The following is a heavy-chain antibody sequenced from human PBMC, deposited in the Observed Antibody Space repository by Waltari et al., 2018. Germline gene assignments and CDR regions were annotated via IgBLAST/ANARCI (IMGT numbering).Heavy chain of an antibody. CDR3: ARAVLMVYDAFDI. D-gene: IGHD2-8*01. CDR1: GGSISSGSYY. V-gene: IGHV4-61*02. J-gene: IGHJ3*02. Sequence: QLQESGPGLVKPSQTLSLTCTVSGGSISSGSYYWSWIRQPAGKGLEWIGRIYTSGSTNYNPSLKSRVTISVDTSKNQFSLKLSSVTAADTAVYYCARAVLMVYDAFDICGQGTMVTVSS. CDR2: IYTSGST.